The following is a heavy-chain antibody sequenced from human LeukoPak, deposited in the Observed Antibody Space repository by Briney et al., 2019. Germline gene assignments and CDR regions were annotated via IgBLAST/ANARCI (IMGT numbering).Heavy chain of an antibody. D-gene: IGHD6-13*01. CDR2: ISDSGGST. CDR1: GFTFRSYV. CDR3: AKGSADSRPYYFDY. V-gene: IGHV3-23*01. Sequence: GGSLRLSCAASGFTFRSYVMSWIRQAPGKELGWVSAISDSGGSTYYADSVKGRFTTSRDNSKNTLYLQMNSPRAEDTAVYYCAKGSADSRPYYFDYWGQGTLVTVSS. J-gene: IGHJ4*02.